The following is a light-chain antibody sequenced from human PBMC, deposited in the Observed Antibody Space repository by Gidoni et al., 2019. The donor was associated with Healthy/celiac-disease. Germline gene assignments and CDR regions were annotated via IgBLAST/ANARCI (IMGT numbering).Light chain of an antibody. Sequence: QSVLTQPPPVSGAPGQRVTISCTGSSSNIGAGYDVHWYQQLPGTAPKLLIYGNSNRPSGVPDRFSGSKSGTSASLAITGLQAGDEADYYCQSYDSSLSGSRVFGGGTKLTVL. J-gene: IGLJ3*02. V-gene: IGLV1-40*01. CDR3: QSYDSSLSGSRV. CDR2: GNS. CDR1: SSNIGAGYD.